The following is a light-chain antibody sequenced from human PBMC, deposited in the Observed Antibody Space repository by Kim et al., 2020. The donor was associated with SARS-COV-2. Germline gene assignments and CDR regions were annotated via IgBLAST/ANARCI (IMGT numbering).Light chain of an antibody. V-gene: IGKV1-39*01. CDR3: QQSYSTPLT. J-gene: IGKJ4*01. CDR2: AAS. Sequence: ASVGDRVTISCRTSQSISTYLNWYQLKPGRAPKLLVYAASHLQSVVPSRFSGSRSGADFTLTVSDLQPEDSATYFCQQSYSTPLTFGGGTKVDIK. CDR1: QSISTY.